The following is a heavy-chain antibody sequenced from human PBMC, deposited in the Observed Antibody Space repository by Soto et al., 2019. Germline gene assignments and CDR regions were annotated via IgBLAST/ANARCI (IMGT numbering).Heavy chain of an antibody. CDR2: ISGSGGNT. CDR1: GFSFSSYA. J-gene: IGHJ5*02. Sequence: EVQLLESGGGLVQPGGSLRLSCAVSGFSFSSYAMTWVRQAPGKGLEWVSSISGSGGNTYFADSVKGRFAISRDNSKNILYLQMSSLRAEDTAVYHCAKDFDSSGVVARWFDPWGQGTLVTVSS. CDR3: AKDFDSSGVVARWFDP. D-gene: IGHD3-22*01. V-gene: IGHV3-23*01.